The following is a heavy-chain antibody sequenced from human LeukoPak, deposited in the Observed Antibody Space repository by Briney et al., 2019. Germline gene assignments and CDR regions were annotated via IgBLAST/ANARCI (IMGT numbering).Heavy chain of an antibody. Sequence: GESLKISCKGSGYSFTSYWIGWVRQMHGKGLEWMGIIYPGDSDTRYSPSFEGQVTISADKSISPAYLQWSSLKASDTAMYYCARRGGGSSSDFDYWGRGTLVTVSS. J-gene: IGHJ4*02. CDR3: ARRGGGSSSDFDY. CDR2: IYPGDSDT. D-gene: IGHD2-15*01. V-gene: IGHV5-51*01. CDR1: GYSFTSYW.